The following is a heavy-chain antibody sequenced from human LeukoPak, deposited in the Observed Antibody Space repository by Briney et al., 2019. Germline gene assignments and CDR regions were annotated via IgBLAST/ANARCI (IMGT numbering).Heavy chain of an antibody. CDR2: INWNGGST. Sequence: GGPLTLSCAASGFTFDDYGMSWVRQAPGKGLEWVSGINWNGGSTGYADSVKGRFTISRDNAKNSLYLQMNSLRAEDTALYYCARRRVTVVRGVDVTSYYFDYWGQGTLVTVSS. V-gene: IGHV3-20*04. CDR3: ARRRVTVVRGVDVTSYYFDY. CDR1: GFTFDDYG. D-gene: IGHD3-10*01. J-gene: IGHJ4*02.